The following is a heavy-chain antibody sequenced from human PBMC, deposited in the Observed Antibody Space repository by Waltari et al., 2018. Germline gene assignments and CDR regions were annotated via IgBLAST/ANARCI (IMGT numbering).Heavy chain of an antibody. CDR3: ARRIRRLIGYCSSTSCYTRPGTAFDI. V-gene: IGHV5-51*01. D-gene: IGHD2-2*02. CDR1: GYSFTSYW. Sequence: EVQLVQSGAEVKKPGESLKISCKGSGYSFTSYWIGWVRQMPGKGLEWMGIIYPGDSDTRYSPSFQGQVTISADKSISTAYLQWSSLKASDTAMYYCARRIRRLIGYCSSTSCYTRPGTAFDIWGQGTMVTVSS. CDR2: IYPGDSDT. J-gene: IGHJ3*02.